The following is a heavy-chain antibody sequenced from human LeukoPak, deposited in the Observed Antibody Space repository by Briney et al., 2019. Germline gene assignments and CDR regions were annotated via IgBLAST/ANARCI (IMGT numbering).Heavy chain of an antibody. V-gene: IGHV1-2*02. J-gene: IGHJ3*02. D-gene: IGHD2-21*01. CDR2: TNPNSGGT. CDR1: EYTFTGYY. Sequence: ASVKVSCKASEYTFTGYYIHWVRQAPGQGLEWMGWTNPNSGGTNYAQKFQGRVTMTRDTSISTAYMELSRLRSDDTAVYYCARDRGIAHCGGDCYAGAFDIWGQGTMVTVSS. CDR3: ARDRGIAHCGGDCYAGAFDI.